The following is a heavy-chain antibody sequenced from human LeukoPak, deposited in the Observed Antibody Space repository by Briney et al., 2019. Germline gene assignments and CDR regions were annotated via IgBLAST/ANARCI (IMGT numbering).Heavy chain of an antibody. Sequence: GGSLRLSCAASGFTFSSYAMSWVRQAPGKGLEWVSAISGSGGSTYYADSVKGRFTISRDNSKNTLYLQMNSLRAEDTAVYSCAKRPSSSSWNFDYWGQGTLVTVSS. CDR1: GFTFSSYA. D-gene: IGHD6-13*01. J-gene: IGHJ4*02. V-gene: IGHV3-23*01. CDR2: ISGSGGST. CDR3: AKRPSSSSWNFDY.